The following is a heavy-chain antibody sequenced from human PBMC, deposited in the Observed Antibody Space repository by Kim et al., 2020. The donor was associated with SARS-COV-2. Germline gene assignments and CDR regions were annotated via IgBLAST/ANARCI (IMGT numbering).Heavy chain of an antibody. D-gene: IGHD3-16*02. CDR1: GDSIDNGHR. V-gene: IGHV4-38-2*02. J-gene: IGHJ1*01. CDR2: IYHSGTA. CDR3: ARGFYRDSLGLD. Sequence: SETLSLTCTVSGDSIDNGHRWGWVRQTPGKGLEWIASIYHSGTASYNLSLKSRVIMSVDPSKYQFSLTLTSMSAADTGVYYCARGFYRDSLGLDWGQGTLVTVSS.